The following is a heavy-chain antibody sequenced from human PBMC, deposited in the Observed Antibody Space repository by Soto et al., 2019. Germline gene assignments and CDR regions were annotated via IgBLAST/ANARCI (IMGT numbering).Heavy chain of an antibody. Sequence: SETLSVTCTVAGGSISSYYLSWIRQPPGKGLEWIGYIYYSGSTNYNPSLKSRVTISVDTSKNQFSLKLSSVTAADTAVYYCARDPEYCGGDCYGWFDPWGQGTLVTVSS. CDR1: GGSISSYY. CDR3: ARDPEYCGGDCYGWFDP. V-gene: IGHV4-59*01. J-gene: IGHJ5*02. D-gene: IGHD2-21*01. CDR2: IYYSGST.